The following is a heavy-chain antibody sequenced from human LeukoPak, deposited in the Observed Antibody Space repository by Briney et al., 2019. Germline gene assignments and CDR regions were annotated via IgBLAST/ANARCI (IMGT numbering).Heavy chain of an antibody. CDR3: ARDKRVGAINFDY. V-gene: IGHV3-48*03. CDR1: GFTVSSHY. Sequence: GGSLRLSCAASGFTVSSHYMNWVRQAPGKGLEWVSYISSSGSAIYYADSVEGRFTISRDNAENSLYLQMNSLRAEDTAVYYCARDKRVGAINFDYWGQGTLVTVSS. D-gene: IGHD1-26*01. J-gene: IGHJ4*02. CDR2: ISSSGSAI.